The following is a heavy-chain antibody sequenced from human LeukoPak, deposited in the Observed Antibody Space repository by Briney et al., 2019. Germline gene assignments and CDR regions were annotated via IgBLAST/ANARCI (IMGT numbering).Heavy chain of an antibody. CDR2: MNPNSGNT. CDR3: ARHPSTYYYDSSGYQIGMDV. D-gene: IGHD3-22*01. J-gene: IGHJ6*02. V-gene: IGHV1-8*01. CDR1: GYTFTSYD. Sequence: ASVKVSCKASGYTFTSYDINWVRLATGQGLEWMGWMNPNSGNTGYAQKFQGRVTMTRNTSISTAYMELSSLRSEDTAVYYCARHPSTYYYDSSGYQIGMDVWGQGTTVTVSS.